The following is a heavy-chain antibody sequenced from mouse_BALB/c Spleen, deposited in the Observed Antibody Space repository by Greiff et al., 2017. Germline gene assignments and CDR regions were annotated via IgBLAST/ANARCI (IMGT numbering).Heavy chain of an antibody. CDR1: GYTFTSYW. CDR2: INPSTGYT. Sequence: QVQLQQSGAELAKPGASVKMSCKASGYTFTSYWMHWVKQRPGQGLEWIGYINPSTGYTEYNQKFKDKATFTADKSSSTAYMQLSSLTSEDSAVYYCARSGLGDAMDYWGQGTSVTVSS. D-gene: IGHD2-2*01. CDR3: ARSGLGDAMDY. V-gene: IGHV1-7*01. J-gene: IGHJ4*01.